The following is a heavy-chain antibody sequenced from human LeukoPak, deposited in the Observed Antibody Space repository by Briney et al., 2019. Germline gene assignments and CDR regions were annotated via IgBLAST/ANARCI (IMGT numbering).Heavy chain of an antibody. V-gene: IGHV4-39*07. D-gene: IGHD3-3*01. CDR1: GGSISSYY. CDR2: IYYSGST. J-gene: IGHJ4*02. Sequence: PSETLSLTCTVSGGSISSYYWGWIRQPPGKGLEWIGSIYYSGSTYYNPSLKSRVTISVDTSKNQFSLKLSSVTAADTAVYYCARVYYDFWSGYPYYFDYWGQGTLVTVSS. CDR3: ARVYYDFWSGYPYYFDY.